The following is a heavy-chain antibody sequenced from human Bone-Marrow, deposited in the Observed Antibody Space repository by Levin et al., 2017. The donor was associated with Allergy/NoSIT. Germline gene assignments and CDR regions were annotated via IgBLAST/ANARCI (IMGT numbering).Heavy chain of an antibody. V-gene: IGHV3-23*01. Sequence: GGSLRLSCAVSGFSISEYAMAWVRQAPGKGLEWVSEITGGGFNTYYGDSVKGRFTVSKDDSKDMLYLDLSSLRVEDTAVYYCAKKQGGTSGFSFDVWGQGTMVTVSS. J-gene: IGHJ3*01. CDR3: AKKQGGTSGFSFDV. D-gene: IGHD1-1*01. CDR2: ITGGGFNT. CDR1: GFSISEYA.